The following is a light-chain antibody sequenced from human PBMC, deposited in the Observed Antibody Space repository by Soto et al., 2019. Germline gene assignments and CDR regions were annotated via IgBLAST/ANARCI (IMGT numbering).Light chain of an antibody. CDR1: QSVSNNY. V-gene: IGKV3-20*01. CDR3: QQCNSCSPGVT. J-gene: IGKJ5*01. Sequence: EIVSTQSPGTLSLSPGERATLSCRASQSVSNNYLAWYQQKPGQAPRLLIYGASNRATGLPDRFSGSGSGTEFTLTISSLQSEDFAVYYCQQCNSCSPGVTFGQGTRPE. CDR2: GAS.